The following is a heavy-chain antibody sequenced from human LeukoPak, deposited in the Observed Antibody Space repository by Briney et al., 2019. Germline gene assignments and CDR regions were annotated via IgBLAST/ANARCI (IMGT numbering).Heavy chain of an antibody. Sequence: SETLSLTCTVSGGSISSYYWSWIRQPPGKGLEWIGYIYYSGSTNYNPSLKSRVTISVDMSKNQFSLKLSSVTAADTAVYYCAREMRWELRASYMDVWGKGTTVTVSS. CDR3: AREMRWELRASYMDV. CDR1: GGSISSYY. J-gene: IGHJ6*03. V-gene: IGHV4-59*01. D-gene: IGHD1-26*01. CDR2: IYYSGST.